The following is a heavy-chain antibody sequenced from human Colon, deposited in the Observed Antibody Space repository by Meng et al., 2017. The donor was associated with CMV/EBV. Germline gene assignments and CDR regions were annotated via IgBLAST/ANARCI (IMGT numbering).Heavy chain of an antibody. J-gene: IGHJ4*02. V-gene: IGHV3-72*01. CDR1: GFTFSDHY. CDR2: VRDRGNGYTT. CDR3: ARVREGLRGQTTFDY. Sequence: GESLKISCAASGFTFSDHYIDWVRQAPGKGLEWVGRVRDRGNGYTTLYAASVAGRFTVSREDSKNSAYLQMNNLKTEDTAVYYCARVREGLRGQTTFDYWGRGTLVTVSS. D-gene: IGHD1-7*01.